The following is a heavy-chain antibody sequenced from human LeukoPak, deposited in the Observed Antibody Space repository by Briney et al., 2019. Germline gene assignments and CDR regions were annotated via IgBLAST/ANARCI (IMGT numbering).Heavy chain of an antibody. Sequence: PSETLSLTCTVSGGSISSYYWSWIRQPPGKGLEWIGYIYYSGSTNYNPSLKSRVTISVDTSKNQFSLKLSPVTAADTAVYYCARARGYYDSSGLIYRDAFDIWGQGTMVTVSS. J-gene: IGHJ3*02. D-gene: IGHD3-22*01. CDR2: IYYSGST. CDR1: GGSISSYY. CDR3: ARARGYYDSSGLIYRDAFDI. V-gene: IGHV4-59*01.